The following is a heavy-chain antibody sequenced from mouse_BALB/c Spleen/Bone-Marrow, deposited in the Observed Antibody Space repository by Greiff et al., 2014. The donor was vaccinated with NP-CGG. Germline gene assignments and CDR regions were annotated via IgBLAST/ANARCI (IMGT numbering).Heavy chain of an antibody. Sequence: DVMLVESGGGLKQPGGSLRLSCTTSGFNFTDFYMSWVRQPPGKALEWLGFIRNKAYGYTTEYSGSVKGRFSISRDNSQSILYLQMNTLRAEDSASYCCARNIEVYYVMDYWGQGTSVTVSS. CDR2: IRNKAYGYTT. J-gene: IGHJ4*01. CDR1: GFNFTDFY. CDR3: ARNIEVYYVMDY. V-gene: IGHV7-3*02.